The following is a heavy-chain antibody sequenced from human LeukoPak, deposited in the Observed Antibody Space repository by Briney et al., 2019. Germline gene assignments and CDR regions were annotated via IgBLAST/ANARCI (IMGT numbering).Heavy chain of an antibody. J-gene: IGHJ6*02. Sequence: GGSLRLSCAASGFTFDDYGMSWVRQAPGKGPEWVSGINWNGGSTGYADSVKGRSTISRDNAKNSLYLQMNSLRAEDTALYYCARDDYDSSGQFYGMDVWGQGTTVTVSS. CDR2: INWNGGST. CDR1: GFTFDDYG. V-gene: IGHV3-20*04. D-gene: IGHD3-22*01. CDR3: ARDDYDSSGQFYGMDV.